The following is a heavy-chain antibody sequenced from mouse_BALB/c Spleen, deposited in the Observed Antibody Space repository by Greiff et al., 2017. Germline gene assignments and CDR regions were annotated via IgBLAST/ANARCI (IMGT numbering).Heavy chain of an antibody. Sequence: EVQLQQSGAELVRSGASVTLSCTASGFNIKDYYMHWVKQRPEQGLEWIGWIDPETGDTEYAPKFQGKATMTAETSSNTAYLRLSSLTSEDTAVYCYNGYDAMDYWGQGTSVTVSS. J-gene: IGHJ4*01. V-gene: IGHV14-4*02. CDR3: NGYDAMDY. CDR2: IDPETGDT. CDR1: GFNIKDYY.